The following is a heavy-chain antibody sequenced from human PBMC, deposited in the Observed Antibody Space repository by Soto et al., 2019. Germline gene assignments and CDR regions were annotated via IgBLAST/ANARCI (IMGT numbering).Heavy chain of an antibody. CDR2: INHSGST. CDR3: ARGGYGSGPPGGSNWFDP. J-gene: IGHJ5*02. V-gene: IGHV4-34*01. D-gene: IGHD3-10*01. CDR1: GGSFSGYY. Sequence: PSETLSLTCAVYGGSFSGYYWSWIRQPPGKGLEWIGEINHSGSTNYNPSLKSRVTISVDTSKNQFSLKLSSVTAADTAVYYCARGGYGSGPPGGSNWFDPWGQGTLVTVSS.